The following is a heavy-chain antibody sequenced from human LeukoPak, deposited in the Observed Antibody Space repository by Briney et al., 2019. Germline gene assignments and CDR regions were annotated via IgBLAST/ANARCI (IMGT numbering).Heavy chain of an antibody. CDR2: MNPNSGNT. J-gene: IGHJ6*03. CDR3: ARGRELPDYYYYYMDV. CDR1: GYTFTSYD. D-gene: IGHD1-26*01. Sequence: RASVKVSCKASGYTFTSYDINWVRQATGQGLEWMGWMNPNSGNTGYAQKFQGRVTITRNTSISTAYMELSSLRSEDTAVYYCARGRELPDYYYYYMDVWGKGTTVTVSS. V-gene: IGHV1-8*03.